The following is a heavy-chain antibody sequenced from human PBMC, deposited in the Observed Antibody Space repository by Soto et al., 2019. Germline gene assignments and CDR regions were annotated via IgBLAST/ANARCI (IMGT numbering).Heavy chain of an antibody. CDR2: IYYSGST. V-gene: IGHV4-39*01. CDR3: ARPRDYDFWSRFRFDP. D-gene: IGHD3-3*01. Sequence: SETLSLTCTVSGGSISSSSYYWGWIRQPPGKGLEWIGSIYYSGSTYYNPSLKSRVTISVDTSKNQFSLKLSSVTAADSAVYYCARPRDYDFWSRFRFDPWGQGTLVTVSS. CDR1: GGSISSSSYY. J-gene: IGHJ5*02.